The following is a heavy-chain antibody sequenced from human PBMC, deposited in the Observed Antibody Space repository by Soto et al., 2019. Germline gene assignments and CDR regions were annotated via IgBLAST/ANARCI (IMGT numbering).Heavy chain of an antibody. J-gene: IGHJ5*01. CDR3: ARIAYGTTDNWFDP. CDR2: IDWDDDK. CDR1: GFSLSTNGMC. Sequence: SGPTLVNPTQTLTLTCTFSGFSLSTNGMCVSWTRQPPGKALEWLALIDWDDDKYYNTSLKTRLTISKDTSENQVVLTMTNMDPVDTATYYCARIAYGTTDNWFDPRGQGTLVTVSS. D-gene: IGHD4-17*01. V-gene: IGHV2-70*01.